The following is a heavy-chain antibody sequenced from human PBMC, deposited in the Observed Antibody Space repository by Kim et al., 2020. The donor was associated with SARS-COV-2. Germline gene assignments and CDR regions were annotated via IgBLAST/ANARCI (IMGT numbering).Heavy chain of an antibody. D-gene: IGHD6-19*01. CDR1: GYTFTTYG. CDR3: ARPFGSAWTGDF. J-gene: IGHJ4*02. Sequence: ASVKVSFKTSGYTFTTYGISWVRQAPGQGLEWVGWISAYNGETNYAQKFQGRVTMTTDSSTSTAYMELRSLRSDDTAVYYCARPFGSAWTGDFWGQGTLVTVSS. V-gene: IGHV1-18*01. CDR2: ISAYNGET.